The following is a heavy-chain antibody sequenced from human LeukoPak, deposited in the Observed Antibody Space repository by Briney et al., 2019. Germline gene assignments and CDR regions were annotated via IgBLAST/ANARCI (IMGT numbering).Heavy chain of an antibody. V-gene: IGHV4-34*01. D-gene: IGHD2-21*02. Sequence: AETLSLTCAVYGGSFSGYYWSWIRQPPGKGLEWIGEINHSGSTNYNPSLKSRVTISVDTSKIQFSLKLSSVTAADTAVYYCARARPATAIVPYYFDYWGQGTLVTVSS. J-gene: IGHJ4*02. CDR1: GGSFSGYY. CDR3: ARARPATAIVPYYFDY. CDR2: INHSGST.